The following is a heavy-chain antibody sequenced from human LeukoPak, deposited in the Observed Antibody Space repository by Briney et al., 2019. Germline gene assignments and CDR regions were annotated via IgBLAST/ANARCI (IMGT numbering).Heavy chain of an antibody. CDR2: INTDGSST. Sequence: PGGSLRLSCAASGFTFSSYWMHWVRQAPGKGLVWVSRINTDGSSTSYADSVKGRFTISRDNAKNTLYLQMNSLRAEDTAVYYCARAHTIWSGYSGYWGQGTLVTVSS. D-gene: IGHD3-3*01. J-gene: IGHJ4*02. CDR1: GFTFSSYW. CDR3: ARAHTIWSGYSGY. V-gene: IGHV3-74*01.